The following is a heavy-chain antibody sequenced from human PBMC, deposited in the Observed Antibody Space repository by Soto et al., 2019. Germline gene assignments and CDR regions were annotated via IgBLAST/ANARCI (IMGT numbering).Heavy chain of an antibody. J-gene: IGHJ6*02. V-gene: IGHV3-30-3*01. CDR3: ARGEDTRWLDL. CDR1: GFTFSSYA. Sequence: QVQLVESGGGVVQPGRSLRLSCAASGFTFSSYAVHWVRQAPGKGLEWLTFISHDATNKYYADSVKGRFTISRDNSKNTRYLQKITMGVEDTAVYYCARGEDTRWLDLWGQGTTVTVSS. D-gene: IGHD3-16*01. CDR2: ISHDATNK.